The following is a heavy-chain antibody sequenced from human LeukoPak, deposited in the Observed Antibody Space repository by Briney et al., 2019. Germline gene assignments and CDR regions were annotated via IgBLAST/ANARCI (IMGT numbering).Heavy chain of an antibody. CDR1: GCSISSYY. CDR3: AGALVGATTDY. CDR2: IYYSGST. J-gene: IGHJ4*02. D-gene: IGHD1-26*01. Sequence: SETLSLTCIVSGCSISSYYWSWIRQPPGKGLEWIGYIYYSGSTNYNPSLKSRVTISVDTSKNQFSLKLSSVTAADTAVYYCAGALVGATTDYWGQGTLVTVSS. V-gene: IGHV4-59*01.